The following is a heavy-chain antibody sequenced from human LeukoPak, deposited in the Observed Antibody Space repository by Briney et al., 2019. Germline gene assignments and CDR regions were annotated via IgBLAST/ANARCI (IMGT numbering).Heavy chain of an antibody. CDR2: ISSSSNYI. CDR1: GFTFSSYS. J-gene: IGHJ4*02. D-gene: IGHD3-22*01. CDR3: ARDQVPDYYDSSGYYSGY. V-gene: IGHV3-21*04. Sequence: GGSLRLSCAASGFTFSSYSMNWVRQAPGKGLEWVSSISSSSNYIYYADSVKGRFTISRDNAKNSLYLQMNSLRAEDTAVYYCARDQVPDYYDSSGYYSGYWGQGTLVTVSS.